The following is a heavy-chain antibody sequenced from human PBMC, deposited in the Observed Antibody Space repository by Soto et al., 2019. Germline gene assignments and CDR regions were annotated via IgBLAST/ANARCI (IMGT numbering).Heavy chain of an antibody. J-gene: IGHJ6*02. CDR3: ARVAVPPYCSGGSCYVGVEYYYYGMDV. Sequence: LRLSCAASGFTFSSYAMHWVRQAPGKGLEWVAVISYDGSNKYYADSVKGRFTISRDNSKNTLYLQMNSLRAEDTAVYYCARVAVPPYCSGGSCYVGVEYYYYGMDVWGQGTTVTVSS. CDR1: GFTFSSYA. V-gene: IGHV3-30-3*01. CDR2: ISYDGSNK. D-gene: IGHD2-15*01.